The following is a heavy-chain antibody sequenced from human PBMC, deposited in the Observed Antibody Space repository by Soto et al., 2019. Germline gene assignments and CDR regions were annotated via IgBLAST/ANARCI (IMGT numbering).Heavy chain of an antibody. CDR1: GGSISSGDYY. V-gene: IGHV4-30-4*01. D-gene: IGHD3-10*01. J-gene: IGHJ6*02. Sequence: SETLSLTCTVSGGSISSGDYYWSWIRQPPGKGLEWIGYIYYSGSTYYNPSLKSRVTISVDTSKNQFSLKLSSVTAADTAVYYCARDVLLWFGELLNPYGMDVWGQGTTVTVSS. CDR3: ARDVLLWFGELLNPYGMDV. CDR2: IYYSGST.